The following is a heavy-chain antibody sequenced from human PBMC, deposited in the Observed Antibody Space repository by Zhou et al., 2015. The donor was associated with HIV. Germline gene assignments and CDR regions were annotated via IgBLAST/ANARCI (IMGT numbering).Heavy chain of an antibody. D-gene: IGHD3-10*01. CDR2: IIPIFGTA. CDR1: GGTFSSYA. J-gene: IGHJ6*02. CDR3: ARSDITMVRGVIGYYYYGMDV. V-gene: IGHV1-69*01. Sequence: QVQLVQSGAEVKKPGSSVKVSCKASGGTFSSYAISWVRQAPGQGLEWMGGIIPIFGTANYAQKFQGRVTITADESTSTAYMELSSLRPEDTAVYYCARSDITMVRGVIGYYYYGMDVWGQGTTVTVSS.